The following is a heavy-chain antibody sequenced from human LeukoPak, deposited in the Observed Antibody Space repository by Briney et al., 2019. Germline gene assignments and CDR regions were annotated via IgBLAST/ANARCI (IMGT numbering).Heavy chain of an antibody. Sequence: GRSLRLSCAASGFTFSSYGMHWVRQAPGKGLEWVAVISYDGSNKYYADSVKGRFTISRDNSKNTLYLQMNSLRAEDTAVYYCAKGARDYGDYSAGFDYWGQGTLVTVSS. V-gene: IGHV3-30*18. CDR3: AKGARDYGDYSAGFDY. CDR2: ISYDGSNK. D-gene: IGHD4-17*01. J-gene: IGHJ4*02. CDR1: GFTFSSYG.